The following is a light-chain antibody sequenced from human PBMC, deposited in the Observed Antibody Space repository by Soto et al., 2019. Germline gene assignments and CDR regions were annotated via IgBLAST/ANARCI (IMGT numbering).Light chain of an antibody. J-gene: IGKJ4*01. CDR3: QHLNSYPH. V-gene: IGKV1-9*01. CDR2: AAS. Sequence: DIQLTQSPSSLSASVGDRVTITCRASQDISSYLAWYQQKLGKAPKLLIYAASTLQSGGPSRFSGSGSGTDFTLTISSLQPEDFATYFCQHLNSYPHFGGGTKVEIK. CDR1: QDISSY.